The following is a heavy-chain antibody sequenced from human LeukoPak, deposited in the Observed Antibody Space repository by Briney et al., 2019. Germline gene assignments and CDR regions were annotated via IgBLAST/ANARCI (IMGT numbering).Heavy chain of an antibody. CDR1: GYTFTGYY. V-gene: IGHV1-2*04. D-gene: IGHD3-16*01. Sequence: ASVKVSCKASGYTFTGYYMRWVRQAPGQGLEWMGWINPNSGGTNYAQKFQGWVTMTRDASISTAYMELSRLRSDDTAVYYCARAYLGIEGEIILDPWGQGTLVTVSS. CDR2: INPNSGGT. J-gene: IGHJ5*02. CDR3: ARAYLGIEGEIILDP.